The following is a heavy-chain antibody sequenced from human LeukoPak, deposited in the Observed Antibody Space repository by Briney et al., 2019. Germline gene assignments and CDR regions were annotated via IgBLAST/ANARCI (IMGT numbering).Heavy chain of an antibody. J-gene: IGHJ4*02. V-gene: IGHV3-15*01. Sequence: GGSLRLSCAASGFTFSNAWMSWVRQGPPRGQELDGRIKRKGDDGTIDYAAPVKGRLSISRDDSKNTLYLQMNSLKSEDTAVYYCTAGTGRSDFDYWGQGTLVTVSS. CDR2: IKRKGDDGTI. D-gene: IGHD3/OR15-3a*01. CDR3: TAGTGRSDFDY. CDR1: GFTFSNAW.